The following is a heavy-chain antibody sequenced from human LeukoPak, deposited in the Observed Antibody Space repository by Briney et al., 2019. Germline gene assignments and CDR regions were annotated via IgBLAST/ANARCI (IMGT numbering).Heavy chain of an antibody. CDR2: ISGSGGST. Sequence: GGSLRLSCAASGFTFSSYAMSWVRQAPGKGLEWVSAISGSGGSTYYADSVKGRFTISRDNSKNTLYLQMNSLRVEDTAVYYCVSDKWTYCSGGSCYEDFWGQGTLVTVSA. V-gene: IGHV3-23*01. CDR1: GFTFSSYA. J-gene: IGHJ4*02. D-gene: IGHD2-15*01. CDR3: VSDKWTYCSGGSCYEDF.